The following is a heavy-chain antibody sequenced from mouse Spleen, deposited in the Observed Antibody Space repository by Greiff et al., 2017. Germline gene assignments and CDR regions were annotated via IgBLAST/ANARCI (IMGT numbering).Heavy chain of an antibody. CDR2: IDPANGNT. CDR1: GFNIKDTY. CDR3: VRGLTGTRFAY. J-gene: IGHJ3*01. V-gene: IGHV14-3*02. Sequence: EVQLQQSGAELVKPGASVKLSCTASGFNIKDTYMHWVKQRPEQGLEWIGRIDPANGNTKYDPKFQGKATITADTSSNTAYLQLSSLTSEDTAVYYCVRGLTGTRFAYWGQGTLVTVSA. D-gene: IGHD4-1*01.